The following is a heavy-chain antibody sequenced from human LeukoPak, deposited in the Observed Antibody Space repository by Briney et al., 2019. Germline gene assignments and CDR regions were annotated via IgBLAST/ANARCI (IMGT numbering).Heavy chain of an antibody. CDR3: ARGSIDITGPRVWFDP. D-gene: IGHD6-6*01. CDR1: GGSISSYY. V-gene: IGHV4-59*01. Sequence: SETLSLTCTVSGGSISSYYWSWIRQPPGKGLEWIGYIYYSGSTNYNPSLKSRVTISVDTSKNQFSLKLSSVTAEDTAVYYCARGSIDITGPRVWFDPWGQGTLVTVSS. CDR2: IYYSGST. J-gene: IGHJ5*02.